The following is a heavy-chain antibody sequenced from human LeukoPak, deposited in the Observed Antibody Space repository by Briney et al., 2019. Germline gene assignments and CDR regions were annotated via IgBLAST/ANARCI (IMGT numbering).Heavy chain of an antibody. J-gene: IGHJ4*02. D-gene: IGHD3-10*01. CDR3: ARLPNYYGSGSYFSWIDY. Sequence: GESLKISCKGSGYSLTSYWIGWVRQMPGKGLEWMGIIYPGDSDTRYSPSFQGQVAISVDKSISTAYLQWSSLKASDTAMYYCARLPNYYGSGSYFSWIDYWGQGTLVTVSS. CDR1: GYSLTSYW. V-gene: IGHV5-51*01. CDR2: IYPGDSDT.